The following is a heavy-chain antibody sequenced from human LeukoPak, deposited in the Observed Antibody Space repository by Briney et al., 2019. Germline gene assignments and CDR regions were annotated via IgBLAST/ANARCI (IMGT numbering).Heavy chain of an antibody. V-gene: IGHV1-8*01. CDR1: GYTFTSYD. CDR2: MNPNSGNT. CDR3: ARGLLVAAAGTSKINDY. J-gene: IGHJ4*02. D-gene: IGHD6-13*01. Sequence: GASVKVSCKASGYTFTSYDINWVRQATGQGLEWMGWMNPNSGNTGYAQKFQGRVTMTRNTSISTAYMELSSLRSEDTAVYYCARGLLVAAAGTSKINDYWGQGTLVTVSS.